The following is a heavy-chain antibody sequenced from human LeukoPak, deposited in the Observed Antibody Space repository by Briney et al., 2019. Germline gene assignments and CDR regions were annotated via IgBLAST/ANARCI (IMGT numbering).Heavy chain of an antibody. J-gene: IGHJ4*02. CDR3: AKEGKGLTIPRDY. CDR1: GFTFSSYG. Sequence: GRSLRLSCAASGFTFSSYGMHWVRQAPGKGLEWVAVISYDGSNKYYADSVKGRFTISRDNSKNTLYLQMNSLRAEDTAVYYCAKEGKGLTIPRDYWGQGTLVTVSS. V-gene: IGHV3-30*18. CDR2: ISYDGSNK. D-gene: IGHD3-9*01.